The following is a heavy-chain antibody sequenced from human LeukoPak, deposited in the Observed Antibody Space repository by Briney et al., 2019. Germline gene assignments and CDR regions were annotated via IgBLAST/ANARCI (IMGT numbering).Heavy chain of an antibody. Sequence: ASVTVSCKASGYTFTSYGISWVRQAPGQGLEWMGWISAYNGNTNYAQKLQGRVTMTTDTSTSTAYMELRSLRSDDTAVYYCARSPPDYYDSSGYSPLDYWGQGTLVTVSS. CDR3: ARSPPDYYDSSGYSPLDY. J-gene: IGHJ4*02. CDR2: ISAYNGNT. V-gene: IGHV1-18*01. D-gene: IGHD3-22*01. CDR1: GYTFTSYG.